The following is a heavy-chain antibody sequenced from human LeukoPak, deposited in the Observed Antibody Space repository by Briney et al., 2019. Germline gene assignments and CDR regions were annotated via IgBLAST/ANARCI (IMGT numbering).Heavy chain of an antibody. CDR3: ARYPNSYDYVWGISGAFDI. V-gene: IGHV3-11*01. D-gene: IGHD3-16*01. CDR2: ISSSGSTI. CDR1: GFTFSDYY. Sequence: PGGSLRLSCAASGFTFSDYYMSWIRQAPGKGLEWVSYISSSGSTIYYADSVKGRFTISRDNAKNSLYLQMNSLRAEDTAVYYCARYPNSYDYVWGISGAFDIWGQGTMVTVSS. J-gene: IGHJ3*02.